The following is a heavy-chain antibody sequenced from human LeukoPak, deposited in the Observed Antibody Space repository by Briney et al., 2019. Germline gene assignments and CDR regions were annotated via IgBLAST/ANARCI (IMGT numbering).Heavy chain of an antibody. V-gene: IGHV3-30*18. CDR1: GFTFSSYG. CDR3: AKGLSPEYSSGWYGIDY. J-gene: IGHJ4*02. Sequence: GGSLRLSCAASGFTFSSYGMHWVRQAPGKGLEWVAVISYDGSNMYYRDSVKGRFTISRDNSKNTLYLQMGSLRAEDTAVYYCAKGLSPEYSSGWYGIDYWGQGTLVNVSS. CDR2: ISYDGSNM. D-gene: IGHD6-19*01.